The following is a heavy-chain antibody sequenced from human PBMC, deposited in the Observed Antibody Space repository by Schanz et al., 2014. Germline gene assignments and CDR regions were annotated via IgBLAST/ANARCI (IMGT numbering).Heavy chain of an antibody. J-gene: IGHJ4*02. D-gene: IGHD1-7*01. Sequence: ASGFTFSSFGVRWVRQAPGKGVEWVSGISGNGGSTYYADSVKGRFTISRVNAKNLLYLQMYSLTSEHSAVDYRPIYAWDYRKAWAPASLV. CDR3: PIYAWDYRKA. CDR1: GFTFSSFG. CDR2: ISGNGGST. V-gene: IGHV3-23*01.